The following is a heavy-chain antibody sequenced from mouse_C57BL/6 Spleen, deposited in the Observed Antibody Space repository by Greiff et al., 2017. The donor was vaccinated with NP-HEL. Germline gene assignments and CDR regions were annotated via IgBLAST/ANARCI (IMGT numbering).Heavy chain of an antibody. V-gene: IGHV1-81*01. D-gene: IGHD1-1*01. CDR3: ARSGSSYDWFAY. Sequence: QVQLKQSGAELARPGASVKLSCKASGYTFTSYGISWVKQRTGQGLEWIGEIYPRSGNTYYNEKFKGKATLTADKSSSTAYMELRSLTSEDSAVYFCARSGSSYDWFAYWGQGTLVTVSA. J-gene: IGHJ3*01. CDR1: GYTFTSYG. CDR2: IYPRSGNT.